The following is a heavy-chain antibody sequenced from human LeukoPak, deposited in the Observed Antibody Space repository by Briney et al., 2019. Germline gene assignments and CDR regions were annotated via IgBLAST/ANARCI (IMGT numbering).Heavy chain of an antibody. D-gene: IGHD2-8*01. J-gene: IGHJ5*02. Sequence: SETLSLKCTVSGDSFSSNDYHWGWIRQPPGKGLEWIGISYYSGRTFYNPSLKGRVIISVGTYKNQFSLILTSVTAADTAVYYCARHKEWYDWLDPWGQGTLVIVSS. CDR1: GDSFSSNDYH. CDR2: SYYSGRT. CDR3: ARHKEWYDWLDP. V-gene: IGHV4-39*01.